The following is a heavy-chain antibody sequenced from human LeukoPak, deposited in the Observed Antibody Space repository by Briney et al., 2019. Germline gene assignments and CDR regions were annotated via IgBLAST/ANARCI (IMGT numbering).Heavy chain of an antibody. CDR3: ARVSNYDFWSGYYDLFDY. V-gene: IGHV1-2*04. D-gene: IGHD3-3*01. CDR1: GYTFTGYY. J-gene: IGHJ4*02. Sequence: ASVKVSCTASGYTFTGYYMHWVRQAPGQGLEWMGWINPNSGGTNYAQKFQGWVTMTRDTSISTAYMELSRLRSDDTAVYYCARVSNYDFWSGYYDLFDYWGQGTLVTVSS. CDR2: INPNSGGT.